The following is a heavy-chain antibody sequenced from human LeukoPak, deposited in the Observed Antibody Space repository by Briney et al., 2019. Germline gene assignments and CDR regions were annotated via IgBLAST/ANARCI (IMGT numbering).Heavy chain of an antibody. CDR3: ARRGEAMDPFDY. CDR1: GYSFTSYR. CDR2: IYPGDSDT. V-gene: IGHV5-51*01. Sequence: SGESLKISCKDSGYSFTSYRIGWVRQMPGKGLEWMGIIYPGDSDTRYSPSFQGQVTISADKSINTAYLQWSSLKASDTAIYYCARRGEAMDPFDYWGQGTLVTVSS. D-gene: IGHD5-18*01. J-gene: IGHJ4*02.